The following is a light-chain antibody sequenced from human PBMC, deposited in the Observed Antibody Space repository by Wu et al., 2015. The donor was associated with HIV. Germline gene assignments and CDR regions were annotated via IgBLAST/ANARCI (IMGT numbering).Light chain of an antibody. CDR3: QQSITWPLT. J-gene: IGKJ5*01. Sequence: IVLTQSPVTLSLSPGERATLSCRASQSVSTYLAWYQQKPGQAPRLLIYDASSRATGIPARFSGTGSGTDFTLTISSLEPEDFAVYYCQQSITWPLTFGQGTRLEIK. CDR1: QSVSTY. CDR2: DAS. V-gene: IGKV3-11*01.